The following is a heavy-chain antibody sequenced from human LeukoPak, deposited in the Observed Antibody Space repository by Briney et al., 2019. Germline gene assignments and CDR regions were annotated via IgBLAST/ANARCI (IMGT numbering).Heavy chain of an antibody. CDR1: GFTFSGFS. V-gene: IGHV3-7*03. CDR3: ATSTDFGDY. Sequence: GGSLRPSCAASGFTFSGFSMSWVRQGPTKGLEWVANIKQDGSERYYVDSVKGRFTISRDNSKNTLYLQMDSLRADDTAVYYCATSTDFGDYWGQGTLVTVSS. D-gene: IGHD4-17*01. J-gene: IGHJ4*02. CDR2: IKQDGSER.